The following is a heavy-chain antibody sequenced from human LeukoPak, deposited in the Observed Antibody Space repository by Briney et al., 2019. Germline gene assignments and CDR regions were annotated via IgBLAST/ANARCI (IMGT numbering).Heavy chain of an antibody. CDR1: GYTFTSYG. J-gene: IGHJ5*02. CDR3: ARDRIAVRPGWFDP. Sequence: ASVKVSCKASGYTFTSYGISWVRQAPGQGLEWMGWISVYNGNTKYAQNFQGRVTMTTDTSTSTAYMELRSLRSDGTAVYYCARDRIAVRPGWFDPWGQGTLVTVSS. V-gene: IGHV1-18*01. D-gene: IGHD6-6*01. CDR2: ISVYNGNT.